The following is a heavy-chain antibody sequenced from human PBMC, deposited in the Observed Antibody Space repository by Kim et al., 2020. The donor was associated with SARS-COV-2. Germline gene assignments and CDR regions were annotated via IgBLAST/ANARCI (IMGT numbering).Heavy chain of an antibody. J-gene: IGHJ4*02. D-gene: IGHD3-22*01. V-gene: IGHV5-51*01. Sequence: GESLKISCKGSGYSFTNYWIGWVRQMPGKGLEWMVIIYPGDSDTRYNPSFQVQVTISADKSISTAYLQWSSLTASDTAMYYCARWLGDYFDYWGQGTLVTVSS. CDR2: IYPGDSDT. CDR1: GYSFTNYW. CDR3: ARWLGDYFDY.